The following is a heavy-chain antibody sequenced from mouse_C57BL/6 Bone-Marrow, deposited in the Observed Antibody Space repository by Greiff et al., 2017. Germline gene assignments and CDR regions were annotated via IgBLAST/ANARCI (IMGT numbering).Heavy chain of an antibody. CDR2: IHPNSGST. V-gene: IGHV1-64*01. Sequence: VQLQQPGAELVKPGASVKLSCKASGYTFTSYWMHWVKQRPGQGLEWIGMIHPNSGSTNYNEKFKSKATLTVDKSSSTAYMQLSSLTSEDSAFYYSARGGDCYYFDYWGQRTTLTVSS. J-gene: IGHJ2*01. CDR1: GYTFTSYW. CDR3: ARGGDCYYFDY.